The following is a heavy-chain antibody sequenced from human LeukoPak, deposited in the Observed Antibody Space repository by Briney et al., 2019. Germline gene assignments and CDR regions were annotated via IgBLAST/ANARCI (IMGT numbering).Heavy chain of an antibody. D-gene: IGHD4-23*01. V-gene: IGHV4-39*07. Sequence: SETLSLTCTVSGGSISSSSYYWGWIRQPPGKGLEWIGSIYYSGSTYYNPSLKSRVTISVDTSKNQFSLKLSSVTAADTAVYYCARSTVVDFDYWGQGTLVTVSS. CDR3: ARSTVVDFDY. J-gene: IGHJ4*02. CDR1: GGSISSSSYY. CDR2: IYYSGST.